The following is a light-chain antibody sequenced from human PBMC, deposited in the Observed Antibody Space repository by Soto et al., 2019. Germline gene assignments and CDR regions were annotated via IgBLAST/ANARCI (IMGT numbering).Light chain of an antibody. Sequence: DIQMTQSPSSLSASVGDRVTITCRASQSISSYLNWYQQKPGKAPKLLIYAASSLQSGVPSRFSGSGSGTDFTLTISSLQPEDFATYYCQQSYSTSPLTFGGGTKVDI. CDR1: QSISSY. J-gene: IGKJ4*01. CDR3: QQSYSTSPLT. V-gene: IGKV1-39*01. CDR2: AAS.